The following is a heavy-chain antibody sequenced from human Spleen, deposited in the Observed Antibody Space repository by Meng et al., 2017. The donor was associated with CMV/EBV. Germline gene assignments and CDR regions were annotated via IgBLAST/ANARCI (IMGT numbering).Heavy chain of an antibody. D-gene: IGHD1-14*01. CDR1: GYSFTSYW. CDR2: IYPSDSET. CDR3: ARLTGSVDS. Sequence: KVSCKASGYSFTSYWIGWVRQMPGKGLEWMGIIYPSDSETRYSPSFQGQVTISADKSITTAYLQWGGLEASDTAMYYCARLTGSVDSWGQGTLVTVSS. V-gene: IGHV5-51*01. J-gene: IGHJ4*02.